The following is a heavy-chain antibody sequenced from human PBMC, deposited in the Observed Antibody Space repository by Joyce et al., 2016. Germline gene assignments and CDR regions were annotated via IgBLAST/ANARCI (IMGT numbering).Heavy chain of an antibody. V-gene: IGHV4-30-2*01. D-gene: IGHD3-10*01. CDR3: ARAPRGPGYFDS. CDR2: IYHSGNT. Sequence: QLLLQESGPGLVKTSQTLSLTCAVSGDSFTTGGYPWDGIRQPPGKGRGGMVDIYHSGNTHFTPSLQSRVTISLDRSKSQFSLKLSSVTAADTAVYYCARAPRGPGYFDSWGQGTLVTVSS. J-gene: IGHJ4*02. CDR1: GDSFTTGGYP.